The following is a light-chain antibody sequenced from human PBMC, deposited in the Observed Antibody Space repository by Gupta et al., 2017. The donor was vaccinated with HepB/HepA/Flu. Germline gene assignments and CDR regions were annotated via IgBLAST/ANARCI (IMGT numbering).Light chain of an antibody. CDR3: MNAEQPLPT. CDR1: QSLLHSIGVHY. Sequence: VLTQYPLSLPVTPGAPASISCRSSQSLLHSIGVHYGDWYLQKAGQSPQRLSDLVSNRASGVPDRSRSSGSSTDGTWKSSRVEAEDGGIYAGMNAEQPLPTLGQGTKVEIK. V-gene: IGKV2-28*01. CDR2: LVS. J-gene: IGKJ1*01.